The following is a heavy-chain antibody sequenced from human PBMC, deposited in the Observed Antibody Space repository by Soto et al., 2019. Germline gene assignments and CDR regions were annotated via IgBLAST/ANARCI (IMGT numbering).Heavy chain of an antibody. CDR2: INPSGDSR. CDR3: ASRGMAARWVVDY. Sequence: GASVKVSCKASGFSFSDYFMHWVRQAPGQGLEWMGIINPSGDSRNYAQKFQGRVTITRDTSTSTVYMDLSSLRYEDAAVYYCASRGMAARWVVDYWGQGTLVTVSS. V-gene: IGHV1-46*01. CDR1: GFSFSDYF. D-gene: IGHD6-6*01. J-gene: IGHJ4*02.